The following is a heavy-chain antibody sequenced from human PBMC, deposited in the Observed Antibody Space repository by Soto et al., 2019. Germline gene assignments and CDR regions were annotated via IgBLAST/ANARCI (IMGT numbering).Heavy chain of an antibody. J-gene: IGHJ4*02. CDR2: IYYSGTT. CDR1: GGSISSVNYY. D-gene: IGHD1-26*01. Sequence: QVQLQESGPGLVKPSQTLSLTCTVSGGSISSVNYYWSWIRQHPGKGLEWIGYIYYSGTTYYNPCLKSRFANSVDTPKNQFPRGLNSVTAADTAVYNGAKEGGGGVDYWGQGTLVTVSS. V-gene: IGHV4-31*03. CDR3: AKEGGGGVDY.